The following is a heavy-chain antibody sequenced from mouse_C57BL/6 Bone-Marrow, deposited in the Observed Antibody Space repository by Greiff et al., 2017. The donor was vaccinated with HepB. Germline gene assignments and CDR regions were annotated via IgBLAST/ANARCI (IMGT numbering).Heavy chain of an antibody. D-gene: IGHD1-1*01. CDR2: INPSTGGT. CDR3: ARGPYGSGYVAMDY. CDR1: GYSFTGYY. J-gene: IGHJ4*01. V-gene: IGHV1-42*01. Sequence: EVQLQQSGPELVKPGASVKISCKASGYSFTGYYMNWVKQSPEKSLEWIGEINPSTGGTTYNQKFKAQATLTVDKSSSTAYMQLKSLTSEDSAVYYCARGPYGSGYVAMDYWGQGTSVTVSS.